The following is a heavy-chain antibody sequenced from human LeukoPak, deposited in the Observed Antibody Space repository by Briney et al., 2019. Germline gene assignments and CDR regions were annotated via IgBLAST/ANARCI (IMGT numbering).Heavy chain of an antibody. J-gene: IGHJ4*02. V-gene: IGHV3-21*06. CDR1: GFIFSSYS. Sequence: GGSLRLSCAASGFIFSSYSMNWVRQAPGKGLEWVSSISSGSSYIYYADSVKGRFTISRDNANNFLYLQMNSLRAEDTAVYYCATETNGRHYDYWGQGTLLTVSS. CDR2: ISSGSSYI. D-gene: IGHD1-14*01. CDR3: ATETNGRHYDY.